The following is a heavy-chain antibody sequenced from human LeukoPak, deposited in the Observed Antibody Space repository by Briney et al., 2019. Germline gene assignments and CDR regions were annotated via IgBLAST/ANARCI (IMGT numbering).Heavy chain of an antibody. D-gene: IGHD6-13*01. Sequence: PGRSLRLSCAASGFTFSSYAMHWVRQAPGKGLEWVAVISYDGSNKYYADSVKGRFTISRDNSKNTLCLQMNSLRAEDTAVYYCARSYSSSPYYYYYYGMDVWGQGTTVTVSS. J-gene: IGHJ6*02. CDR1: GFTFSSYA. CDR2: ISYDGSNK. V-gene: IGHV3-30-3*01. CDR3: ARSYSSSPYYYYYYGMDV.